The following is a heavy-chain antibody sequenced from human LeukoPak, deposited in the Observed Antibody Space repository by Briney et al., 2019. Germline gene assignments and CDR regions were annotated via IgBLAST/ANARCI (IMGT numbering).Heavy chain of an antibody. CDR1: GYAFTSYG. CDR2: ISAYNGNT. V-gene: IGHV1-18*01. J-gene: IGHJ3*02. Sequence: ASVKVSCKASGYAFTSYGISWVRQAPGQGLEWVGWISAYNGNTNYAQKLQGRVTMTTDTSTSTAYMELRSLRSDDTAVYYCARDWLAVAGTRGYAFDIWGQGTMVTVSS. CDR3: ARDWLAVAGTRGYAFDI. D-gene: IGHD6-19*01.